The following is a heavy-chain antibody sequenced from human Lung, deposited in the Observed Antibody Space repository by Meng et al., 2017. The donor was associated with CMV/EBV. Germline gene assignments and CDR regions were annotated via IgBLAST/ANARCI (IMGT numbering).Heavy chain of an antibody. Sequence: GGSLRLSCAASGFSFSGYALNWVRQAPGKGLEWVSSISSSSSYIYYADSVKGRFTISRDNAKNSLFLQMNSLRADDTAVYFCARSWDGLGYWGQGTLVTVSS. CDR2: ISSSSSYI. CDR1: GFSFSGYA. J-gene: IGHJ4*02. V-gene: IGHV3-21*01. CDR3: ARSWDGLGY. D-gene: IGHD1-26*01.